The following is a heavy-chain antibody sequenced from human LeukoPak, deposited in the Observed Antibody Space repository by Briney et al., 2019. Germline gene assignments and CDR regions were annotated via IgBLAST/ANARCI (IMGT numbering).Heavy chain of an antibody. D-gene: IGHD3-22*01. CDR1: GGSISSGSYS. CDR3: AREGGYRFFDY. CDR2: IYTSGST. J-gene: IGHJ4*02. V-gene: IGHV4-61*02. Sequence: SETLSLTCTVSGGSISSGSYSWSWIRQPAGKGLEWIGRIYTSGSTNYNPSLKSRVTISVDTSKNQFSLKLSSVTAADTAVYYCAREGGYRFFDYWGQGTLVTVSS.